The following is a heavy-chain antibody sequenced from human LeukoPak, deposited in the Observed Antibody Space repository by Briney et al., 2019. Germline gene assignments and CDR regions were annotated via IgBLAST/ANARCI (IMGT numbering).Heavy chain of an antibody. D-gene: IGHD4-17*01. CDR1: GGSISSYY. CDR2: IYYSGST. V-gene: IGHV4-59*08. CDR3: ARIMTTVTYYYYYGMDV. J-gene: IGHJ6*02. Sequence: SETLSLTCTVSGGSISSYYWSWIRQPPGKGLEWIGYIYYSGSTNYNPSLKSRVTISVDTSKNQFSLKLSSVTAADTAVYYCARIMTTVTYYYYYGMDVWGQGTAVTVSS.